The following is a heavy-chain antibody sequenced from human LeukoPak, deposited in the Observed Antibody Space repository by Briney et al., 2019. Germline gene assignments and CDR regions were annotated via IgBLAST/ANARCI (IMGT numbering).Heavy chain of an antibody. D-gene: IGHD2-8*02. CDR1: GFTFSDAW. CDR2: IKSKTDGGTT. Sequence: GGSLRLSCAASGFTFSDAWMSWVRQAPGKGLEWVGRIKSKTDGGTTDYAAPVKGRFTISRDNAKNSLYLQMNSLRAEDTAVYYCAGGGVIFDYWGQGTLVTASS. CDR3: AGGGVIFDY. J-gene: IGHJ4*02. V-gene: IGHV3-15*01.